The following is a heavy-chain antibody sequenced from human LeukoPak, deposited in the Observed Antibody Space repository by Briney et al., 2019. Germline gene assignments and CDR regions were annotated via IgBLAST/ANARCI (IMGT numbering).Heavy chain of an antibody. CDR3: ARETYILGAQPLDY. V-gene: IGHV3-48*03. J-gene: IGHJ4*02. CDR2: VSSSGSTI. D-gene: IGHD1-26*01. CDR1: GFTFSSYE. Sequence: GGSLRLSCAASGFTFSSYEMNWVRQPPGKGLEGFSYVSSSGSTINFADSVKGRFTISRDNAKNSLFLQMNSLRAEDTAVYYCARETYILGAQPLDYWGQGTLVTVSS.